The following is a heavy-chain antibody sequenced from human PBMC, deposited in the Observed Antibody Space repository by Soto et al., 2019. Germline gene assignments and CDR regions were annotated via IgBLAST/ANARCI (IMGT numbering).Heavy chain of an antibody. V-gene: IGHV4-61*01. Sequence: SETLSLTCNVSGVIVSRGTYYWSWIRQPPGKGQERIGYIYYSGSTNYNPSLKSRVTISVDTSKTQFSLKLSSVHAAATVIYYCARHPLADRSLWDPDPWPPGTLVTVSS. CDR1: GVIVSRGTYY. CDR2: IYYSGST. J-gene: IGHJ5*02. D-gene: IGHD1-26*01. CDR3: ARHPLADRSLWDPDP.